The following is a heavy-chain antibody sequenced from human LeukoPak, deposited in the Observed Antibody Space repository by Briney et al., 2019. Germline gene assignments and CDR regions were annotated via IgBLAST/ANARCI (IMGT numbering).Heavy chain of an antibody. CDR2: ISGSGGST. Sequence: GGSLRLSCAASGFTFSSYAMSWVRQAPGKGLEWVSAISGSGGSTYYADSVKGRFTISRDNSKNTQYLQMNSLRAEDTAVYYCAKGQIVVVPAANDYWGQGTLVTVSS. CDR3: AKGQIVVVPAANDY. D-gene: IGHD2-2*01. V-gene: IGHV3-23*01. J-gene: IGHJ4*02. CDR1: GFTFSSYA.